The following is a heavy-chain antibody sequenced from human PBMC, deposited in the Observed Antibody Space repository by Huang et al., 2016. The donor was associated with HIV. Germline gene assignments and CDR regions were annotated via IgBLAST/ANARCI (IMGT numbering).Heavy chain of an antibody. CDR3: TTESESSGWTMDHDAFDI. Sequence: EVQLVESGGGLVKPGGSLRLSCAASGFTFSNALMSWVRQAPGKGLEGVGRIKSKTDGGTTDYAAPVKGRFTISRDDSKNTLYLQMNSLKTEDTAVYYCTTESESSGWTMDHDAFDIWGQGTMVTVSS. J-gene: IGHJ3*02. D-gene: IGHD6-19*01. V-gene: IGHV3-15*01. CDR1: GFTFSNAL. CDR2: IKSKTDGGTT.